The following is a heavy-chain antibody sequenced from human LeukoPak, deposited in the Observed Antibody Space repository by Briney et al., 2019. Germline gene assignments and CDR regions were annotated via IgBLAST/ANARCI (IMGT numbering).Heavy chain of an antibody. V-gene: IGHV3-21*01. J-gene: IGHJ6*02. CDR2: ISSSSSYI. D-gene: IGHD3-10*01. Sequence: GRSLRLSCAASGFTFSSYGMHWVRQAPGKGLEWVSSISSSSSYIYYADSVKGRFTISRDNAKNSLYLQMNSLRAEDTAVYYCARNAVPYYYYGMDVWGQGTTVTVSS. CDR1: GFTFSSYG. CDR3: ARNAVPYYYYGMDV.